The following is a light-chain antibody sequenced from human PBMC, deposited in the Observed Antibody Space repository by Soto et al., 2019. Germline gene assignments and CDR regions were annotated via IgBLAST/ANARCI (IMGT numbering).Light chain of an antibody. V-gene: IGKV1-5*03. CDR3: QQYDTYSA. J-gene: IGKJ2*01. CDR1: QSISSW. CDR2: KAS. Sequence: DIQMTQSPSTLSASVGDRVTITCRASQSISSWLAWYQQKPGKAPKLLIYKASTLESGVPSRFSGSGSGIEFTLTISSLRPDDFATYYCQQYDTYSAFGQGTKLEIK.